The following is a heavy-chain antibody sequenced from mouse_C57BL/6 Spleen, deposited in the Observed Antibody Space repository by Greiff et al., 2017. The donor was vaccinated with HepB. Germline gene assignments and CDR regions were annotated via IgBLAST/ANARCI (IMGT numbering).Heavy chain of an antibody. CDR3: ARPINWDDYAMDY. J-gene: IGHJ4*01. V-gene: IGHV1-59*01. CDR2: IDPSDSYT. Sequence: QVQLQQPGAELVRPGTSVKLSCKASGYTFTSYWMHWVKQRPGQGLEWIGVIDPSDSYTNYNQKFKGKATLTVDTSSSTAYMQLSSLTSEDSAVYYGARPINWDDYAMDYWGQGTSVTVSS. CDR1: GYTFTSYW. D-gene: IGHD4-1*01.